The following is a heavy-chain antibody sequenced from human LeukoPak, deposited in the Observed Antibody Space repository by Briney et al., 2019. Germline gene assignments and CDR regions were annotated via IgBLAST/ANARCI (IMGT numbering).Heavy chain of an antibody. CDR2: ISYDGSNK. V-gene: IGHV3-30*18. CDR3: AKAEAVAAYFDY. J-gene: IGHJ4*02. Sequence: PGGSLRLSCAASGFTFSSYGMHWVRQAPGKGLEWVAVISYDGSNKYYADSVKGRFTISRDNSKNTLYLQMNSLRAEDTAVYYCAKAEAVAAYFDYWGQGTLVTVSS. D-gene: IGHD6-19*01. CDR1: GFTFSSYG.